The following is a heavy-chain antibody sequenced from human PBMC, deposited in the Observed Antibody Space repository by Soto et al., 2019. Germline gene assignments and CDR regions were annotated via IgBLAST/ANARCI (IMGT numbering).Heavy chain of an antibody. D-gene: IGHD6-13*01. Sequence: QVQLVQSGAEVKKPGSSVKVSCKASGGTFSNYAISWVRQAPGQGLEWMGGIIPIFGTANYAQKFQGRVTITADESTSTAYMELSSLRSEDTAVYYCARGLEQQLVRGNWFDPWGQGTLVTVSS. CDR1: GGTFSNYA. V-gene: IGHV1-69*01. CDR2: IIPIFGTA. CDR3: ARGLEQQLVRGNWFDP. J-gene: IGHJ5*02.